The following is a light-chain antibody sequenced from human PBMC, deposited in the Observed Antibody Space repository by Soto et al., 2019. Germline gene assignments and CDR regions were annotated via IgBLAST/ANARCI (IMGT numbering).Light chain of an antibody. CDR3: QQYGSSPPWT. J-gene: IGKJ1*01. V-gene: IGKV3-20*01. CDR2: GAS. CDR1: QSVSSSF. Sequence: EMVLTQSPGTLSLSPGERATLSCRASQSVSSSFLAWYQQKPGQAPSLLIDGASSRATGIPDSFSGSGSGTDFTLTISRLEPEDFAVYYCQQYGSSPPWTFGQGTKVEIK.